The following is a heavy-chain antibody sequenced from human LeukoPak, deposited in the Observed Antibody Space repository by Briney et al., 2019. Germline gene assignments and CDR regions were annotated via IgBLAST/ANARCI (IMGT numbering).Heavy chain of an antibody. CDR3: ARVLLEYPAAYYYYYYYMDV. CDR2: INPSGGST. V-gene: IGHV1-46*01. J-gene: IGHJ6*03. D-gene: IGHD2-2*01. Sequence: ASVKVSCKASGYTFTSYYMHWVRQAPGQGLEWMGIINPSGGSTSYAQKFQGRVSMTTDTSTSTAYMELRSLRSDDTAVYYCARVLLEYPAAYYYYYYYMDVWGKGTTVTVSS. CDR1: GYTFTSYY.